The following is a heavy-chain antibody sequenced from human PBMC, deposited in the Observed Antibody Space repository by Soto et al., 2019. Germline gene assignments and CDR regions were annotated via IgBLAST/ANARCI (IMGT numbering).Heavy chain of an antibody. CDR1: GFTFSSCA. V-gene: IGHV3-23*01. Sequence: PGRSLRLYCAASGFTFSSCAMSGVRQAPGKGLEWVSGISGSGGTTYYADSVRGRFTISRDNSKNTLYLQMNSLGAEDTAMFYCARVMIGTYWPHFFDYWGLGTLVTVSS. CDR2: ISGSGGTT. D-gene: IGHD3-16*01. J-gene: IGHJ4*02. CDR3: ARVMIGTYWPHFFDY.